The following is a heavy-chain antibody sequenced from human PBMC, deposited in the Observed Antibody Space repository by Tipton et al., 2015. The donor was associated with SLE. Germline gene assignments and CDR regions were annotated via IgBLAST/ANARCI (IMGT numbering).Heavy chain of an antibody. V-gene: IGHV4-34*01. Sequence: TLSLTCAVYGGSFSNYYWSWIRQPPGKGLEWIGEINHSGNTNYNPSLKSRVTISVDTSKNQFSLKLTSVTAADTAVYYCARGGADYYDSSGSTFDYWGQGTLVTVSS. J-gene: IGHJ4*02. CDR2: INHSGNT. CDR3: ARGGADYYDSSGSTFDY. CDR1: GGSFSNYY. D-gene: IGHD3-22*01.